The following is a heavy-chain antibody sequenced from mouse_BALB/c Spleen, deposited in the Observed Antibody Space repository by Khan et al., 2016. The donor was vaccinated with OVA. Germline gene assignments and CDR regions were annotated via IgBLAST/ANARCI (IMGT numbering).Heavy chain of an antibody. J-gene: IGHJ2*01. CDR2: ISYSGST. CDR1: AYSITSGYG. CDR3: ARTARIKY. V-gene: IGHV3-2*02. Sequence: EVQLQESGPGLVKPSPSLSLTCTVTAYSITSGYGWNWIRQFPGNKLEWMGYISYSGSTNYNPSLKSRISITPKPSKNQFFLQLNSVTTEDTATYYYARTARIKYWGQGTTLTVSS. D-gene: IGHD1-2*01.